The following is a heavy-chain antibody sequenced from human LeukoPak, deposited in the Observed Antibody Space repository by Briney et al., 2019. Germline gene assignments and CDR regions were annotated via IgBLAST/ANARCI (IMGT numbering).Heavy chain of an antibody. CDR2: IYRDGST. Sequence: GGSLRLSCAASGFTVSSNYVSWVRQAPGKGLEWVSSIYRDGSTYYADSVKGRFTISRDNSKNTLNLQMNNLRVEDTAVYYCARVMTAITNWFDPWGQGTLVTVSS. D-gene: IGHD2-21*02. V-gene: IGHV3-66*01. J-gene: IGHJ5*02. CDR1: GFTVSSNY. CDR3: ARVMTAITNWFDP.